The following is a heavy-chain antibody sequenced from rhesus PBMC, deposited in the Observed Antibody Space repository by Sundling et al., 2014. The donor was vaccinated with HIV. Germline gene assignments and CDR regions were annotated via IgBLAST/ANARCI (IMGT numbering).Heavy chain of an antibody. D-gene: IGHD5-42*01. V-gene: IGHV3-67*01. CDR3: ASRGYSGYNKLFDY. J-gene: IGHJ4*01. CDR2: ISWDGDST. CDR1: GFTFDDYG. Sequence: EVQLVESGGGVVQPGGSLRLSCAASGFTFDDYGMYWVRQAPGKGLEWVSGISWDGDSTNYADSVKGRFTISRDNAKNSLYLQMDSLRAEDTALYYCASRGYSGYNKLFDYWGQGVLVTVSS.